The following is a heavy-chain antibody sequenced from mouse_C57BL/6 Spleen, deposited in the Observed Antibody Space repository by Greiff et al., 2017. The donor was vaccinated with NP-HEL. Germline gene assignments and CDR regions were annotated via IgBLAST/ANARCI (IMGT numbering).Heavy chain of an antibody. CDR3: ARNEDYYGSSWYFDV. CDR1: GFSLTSYA. V-gene: IGHV2-9-1*01. CDR2: IWTGGGT. J-gene: IGHJ1*03. Sequence: VQRVESGPGLVAPSQSLSITCTVSGFSLTSYAISWVRQPPGKGLEWLGVIWTGGGTNYNSALKSRLSISKDNSKSQVFLKMNSLQTDDTARYYCARNEDYYGSSWYFDVWGTGTTVTVSS. D-gene: IGHD1-1*01.